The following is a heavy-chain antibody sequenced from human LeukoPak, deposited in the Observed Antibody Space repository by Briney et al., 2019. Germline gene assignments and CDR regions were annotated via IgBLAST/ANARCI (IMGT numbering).Heavy chain of an antibody. CDR1: GYTFTSYG. Sequence: ASVKVSCKASGYTFTSYGISWVRQAPGQGLEWMGWISAYNGNTNHAQKLQGRVTMTTDTSTSTAYMELRSLSSDDTAVYYCARVPPDYGQGDWGQGTLVTVSS. CDR2: ISAYNGNT. CDR3: ARVPPDYGQGD. J-gene: IGHJ4*02. D-gene: IGHD4-17*01. V-gene: IGHV1-18*04.